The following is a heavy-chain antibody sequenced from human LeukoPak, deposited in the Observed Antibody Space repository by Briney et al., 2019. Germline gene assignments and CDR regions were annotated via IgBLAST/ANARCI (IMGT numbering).Heavy chain of an antibody. CDR3: ARDQGDAFDI. Sequence: SQTLSLTCAISGDSFSSNSAAWTWLRQSPSRGLEWLGRTYYRSKWYNDYAVSVKSRITINPDTSKNQFSLQLNSVTPEDTAVYYCARDQGDAFDIWGQGTMVTVSS. CDR2: TYYRSKWYN. V-gene: IGHV6-1*01. CDR1: GDSFSSNSAA. J-gene: IGHJ3*02.